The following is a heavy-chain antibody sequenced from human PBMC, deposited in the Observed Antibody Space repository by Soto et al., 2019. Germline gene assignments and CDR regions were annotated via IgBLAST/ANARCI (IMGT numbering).Heavy chain of an antibody. Sequence: AQLVESVGGLVQPGGSLRLSCAASGFTFSNYEMHWVRQAPGKGLEYVSGISNNGAHTDYAKSVKGRFTISRDNSENTLYLQMGSLRAEDMALYYCARRGYGSRWPNVYMDVWGKGTTVTVSS. D-gene: IGHD6-13*01. V-gene: IGHV3-64*01. CDR2: ISNNGAHT. J-gene: IGHJ6*03. CDR1: GFTFSNYE. CDR3: ARRGYGSRWPNVYMDV.